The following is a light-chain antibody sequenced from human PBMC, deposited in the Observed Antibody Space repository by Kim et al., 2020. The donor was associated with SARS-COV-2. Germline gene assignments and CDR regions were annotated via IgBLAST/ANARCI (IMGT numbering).Light chain of an antibody. Sequence: DIVMTQSPDSLAVSLGERATINCKSSQSVLYSSNNKNYLAWYHQKPGQPPKLLIYWASTRESGVPDRFSGSGSGTDFTLTISSLQAEDVAVYYCQQYYSTPLPFGGGTKVDIK. CDR2: WAS. V-gene: IGKV4-1*01. CDR3: QQYYSTPLP. CDR1: QSVLYSSNNKNY. J-gene: IGKJ4*01.